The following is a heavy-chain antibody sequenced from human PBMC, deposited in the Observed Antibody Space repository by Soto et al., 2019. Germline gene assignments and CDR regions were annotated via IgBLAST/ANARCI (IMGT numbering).Heavy chain of an antibody. D-gene: IGHD2-15*01. Sequence: ASVKVSCKASGYTFTSYGISWVRQAPGQGLEWMGWISAYNGNTNYAQKLQGRVTMTTDTSTSTAYMELRSLRSDDTAVYYCARPVVVVAAPQYYYYGMDVWGQGTTVTVSS. CDR1: GYTFTSYG. CDR2: ISAYNGNT. CDR3: ARPVVVVAAPQYYYYGMDV. J-gene: IGHJ6*02. V-gene: IGHV1-18*01.